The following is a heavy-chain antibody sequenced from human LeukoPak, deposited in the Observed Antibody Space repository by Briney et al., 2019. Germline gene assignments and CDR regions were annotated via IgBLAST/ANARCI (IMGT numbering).Heavy chain of an antibody. D-gene: IGHD4-23*01. CDR2: ISSSGSTI. V-gene: IGHV3-48*03. J-gene: IGHJ4*02. CDR1: GFTFRSYW. CDR3: ARDYGGSSPFDY. Sequence: PGGSLRLSCAASGFTFRSYWMSWVRQAPGKGLEWVSYISSSGSTIYYADSVKGRFTISRDNAKNSLYLQMNSLRAEDTAVYYCARDYGGSSPFDYWGQGTLVTVSS.